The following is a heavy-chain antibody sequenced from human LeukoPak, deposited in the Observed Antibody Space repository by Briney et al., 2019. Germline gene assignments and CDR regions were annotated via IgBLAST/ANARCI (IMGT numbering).Heavy chain of an antibody. Sequence: ASVKVSCKASGYTFTSYYMHWVRQAPGQGLEWMGIINPSGGSTSYAQKFQGRVTMTRDTSTSTVYMELSSLRSGDTAVYYCARGYSSSWYTTPRLDYWGQGTLVTVSS. CDR1: GYTFTSYY. D-gene: IGHD6-13*01. CDR2: INPSGGST. V-gene: IGHV1-46*01. CDR3: ARGYSSSWYTTPRLDY. J-gene: IGHJ4*02.